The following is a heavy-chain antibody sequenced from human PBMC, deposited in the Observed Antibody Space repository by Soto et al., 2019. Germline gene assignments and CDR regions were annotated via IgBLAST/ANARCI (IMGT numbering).Heavy chain of an antibody. CDR1: GFTFSSYA. CDR2: ISGSGGST. J-gene: IGHJ4*02. Sequence: EVQLLESGGGLVQPGGSLRLSCAASGFTFSSYAMNWVRQAPGKGLEWVSAISGSGGSTYYADSVKGRFTISRDNSKNTLYLQMNSLRAEDTAIYYCAKARATYYYGSGPFAYWGQGTLVTVSS. V-gene: IGHV3-23*01. D-gene: IGHD3-10*01. CDR3: AKARATYYYGSGPFAY.